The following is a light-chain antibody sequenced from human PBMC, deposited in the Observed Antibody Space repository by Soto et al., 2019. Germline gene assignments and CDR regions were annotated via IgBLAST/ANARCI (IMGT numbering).Light chain of an antibody. J-gene: IGKJ1*01. Sequence: EIVLTQSPATLSLSPGERATLSCRASQSVSSYLAWYQQKPGQAPRLLIYDASNRATGIPARFSGSGSGTDFTLNIRSLEPEDFAVYHRQQRSNLPSWTLGQGTKVEIK. CDR2: DAS. CDR1: QSVSSY. V-gene: IGKV3-11*01. CDR3: QQRSNLPSWT.